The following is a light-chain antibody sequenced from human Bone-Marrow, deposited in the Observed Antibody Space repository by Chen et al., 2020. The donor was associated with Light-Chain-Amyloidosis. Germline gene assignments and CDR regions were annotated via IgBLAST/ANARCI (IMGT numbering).Light chain of an antibody. J-gene: IGLJ2*01. CDR3: YSTADNEMI. CDR2: NDS. V-gene: IGLV3-27*01. Sequence: SYELTQPSSVSVSPGQTARITCSGDILSKKYARRIQQKPGQVPVLVIYNDSERPSGIPERFSGSSSGTTVTLSIFGARVNDESDCYCYSTADNEMIFGGGTKLTVL. CDR1: ILSKKY.